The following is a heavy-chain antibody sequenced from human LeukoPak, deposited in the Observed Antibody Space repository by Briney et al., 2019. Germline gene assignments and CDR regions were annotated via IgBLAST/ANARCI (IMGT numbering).Heavy chain of an antibody. D-gene: IGHD2-2*01. V-gene: IGHV4-4*09. CDR1: GGSISSYP. CDR2: IYTSGTT. Sequence: PSETLSLTCTVSGGSISSYPWTWIRQPPGKALEWIGYIYTSGTTDYNPSLKSRVTISVDTSKNQFSLKLTSVTAADAAVYYCARPGSSTPGAFDIWGQGTMVTVSS. J-gene: IGHJ3*02. CDR3: ARPGSSTPGAFDI.